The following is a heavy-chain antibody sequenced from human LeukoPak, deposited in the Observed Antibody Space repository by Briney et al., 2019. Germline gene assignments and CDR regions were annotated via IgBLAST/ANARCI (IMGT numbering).Heavy chain of an antibody. CDR2: IFNSGDT. Sequence: GGSLRLSCAASGFTISSNYMNWVRQAPGKGLEWVSVIFNSGDTYYADSVKGRFTISRDTSENTLYLQMNSLRVDDTAVYYCARDPAPATGAFDIWGQGTMVIIS. CDR1: GFTISSNY. CDR3: ARDPAPATGAFDI. D-gene: IGHD1-1*01. J-gene: IGHJ3*02. V-gene: IGHV3-53*01.